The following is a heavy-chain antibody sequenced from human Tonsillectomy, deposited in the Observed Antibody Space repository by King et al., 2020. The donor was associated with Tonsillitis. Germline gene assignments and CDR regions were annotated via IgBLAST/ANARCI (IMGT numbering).Heavy chain of an antibody. CDR2: IYSDGST. J-gene: IGHJ6*02. CDR1: GFTVSGNY. D-gene: IGHD6-6*01. CDR3: AMISRSSSPYYYYPMDV. V-gene: IGHV3-53*04. Sequence: VQLVESGGGLVQPGGSLRLSCEASGFTVSGNYMTWVRQAPGKGLEWVSVIYSDGSTYYSDSVRGRFTTTRHNSKNTLYLQMNSLRTEDTAVYYCAMISRSSSPYYYYPMDVWGQGTTVTVSS.